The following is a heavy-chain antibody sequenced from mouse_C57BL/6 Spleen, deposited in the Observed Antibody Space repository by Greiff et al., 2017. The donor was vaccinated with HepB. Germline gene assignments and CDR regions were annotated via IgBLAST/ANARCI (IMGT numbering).Heavy chain of an antibody. CDR2: IYPGSGNT. Sequence: VQLQQSGPELVKPGASVKISCKASGYSFTSYYIHWVKQRPGQGLEWIGWIYPGSGNTKYNEKFKGKATLTADTSSSTAYMQLSSLTSEDSAVYYCARRGGYYQAWFAYWGQGTLVTVSA. CDR1: GYSFTSYY. CDR3: ARRGGYYQAWFAY. V-gene: IGHV1-66*01. D-gene: IGHD2-3*01. J-gene: IGHJ3*01.